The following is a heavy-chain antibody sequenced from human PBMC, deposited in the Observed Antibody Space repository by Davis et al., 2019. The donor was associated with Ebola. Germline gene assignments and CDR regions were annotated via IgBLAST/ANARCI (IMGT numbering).Heavy chain of an antibody. CDR3: ARVRVITGTTGWFDP. Sequence: SVKVSCKASGGTFSSYAISSVRQAPGQGLEWMGRTIPLLGIANYAQKFQGRVTITADKSTSTAYMELSSLRSEDTAVYYCARVRVITGTTGWFDPWGQGTLVTVSP. J-gene: IGHJ5*02. V-gene: IGHV1-69*10. D-gene: IGHD1-20*01. CDR2: TIPLLGIA. CDR1: GGTFSSYA.